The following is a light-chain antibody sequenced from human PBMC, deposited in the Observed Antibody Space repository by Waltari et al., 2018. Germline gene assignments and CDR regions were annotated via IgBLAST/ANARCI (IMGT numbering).Light chain of an antibody. CDR3: QHYQNFSRA. CDR1: HDILML. J-gene: IGKJ1*01. CDR2: DAS. Sequence: DIQMTQSPSMLSASVGDRVTITCRASHDILMLLAWYQQKPGRAPKPLIHDASQLETGVPSRFSGSESGKDFTLTITSLQPDDVATYYCQHYQNFSRAFGQGTKVEI. V-gene: IGKV1-5*01.